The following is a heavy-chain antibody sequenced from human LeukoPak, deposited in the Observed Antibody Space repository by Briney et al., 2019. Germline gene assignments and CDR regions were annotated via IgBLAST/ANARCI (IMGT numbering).Heavy chain of an antibody. V-gene: IGHV4-59*01. CDR2: IYYSGST. J-gene: IGHJ6*04. CDR1: GGSISSYY. D-gene: IGHD3-10*01. CDR3: ARGEGYYGSGTWAYGMDV. Sequence: SETLSLTCTVSGGSISSYYWSWIRQPPGKGLEWIGYIYYSGSTNYNPSLKSRVTISVDTSKNQFSLKLSSVTAADTAVYCCARGEGYYGSGTWAYGMDVWGKGTTVTVSS.